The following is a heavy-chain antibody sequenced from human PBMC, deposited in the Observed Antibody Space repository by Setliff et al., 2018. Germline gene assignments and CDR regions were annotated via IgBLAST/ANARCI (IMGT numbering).Heavy chain of an antibody. V-gene: IGHV4-39*01. D-gene: IGHD2-15*01. CDR2: IYDSGSS. Sequence: ETLSLTCTVSGGSVSNSGFFWGWLRQAPGKGLEWIGNIYDSGSSNYNASLKSRLIITSDTSKNQISLKLTSVTAADTAVYYCGRGFSRIEGWGNWFDPWGQGILVTVSS. CDR3: GRGFSRIEGWGNWFDP. CDR1: GGSVSNSGFF. J-gene: IGHJ5*02.